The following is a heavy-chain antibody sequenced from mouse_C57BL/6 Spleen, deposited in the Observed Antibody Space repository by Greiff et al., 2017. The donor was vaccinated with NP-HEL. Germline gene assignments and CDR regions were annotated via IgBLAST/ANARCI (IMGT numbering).Heavy chain of an antibody. Sequence: QVQLQQPGAELVRPGSSVKLSCKASGYTFTSYWMHWVKQRPIQGLEWIGNIYPSDSETHYNQKFKDKATLTVDKSSSTAYMQLSSLTSEDSAVYYCARFPPYGNSFDYWGQGTTLTVSS. V-gene: IGHV1-52*01. CDR2: IYPSDSET. J-gene: IGHJ2*01. CDR1: GYTFTSYW. CDR3: ARFPPYGNSFDY. D-gene: IGHD2-1*01.